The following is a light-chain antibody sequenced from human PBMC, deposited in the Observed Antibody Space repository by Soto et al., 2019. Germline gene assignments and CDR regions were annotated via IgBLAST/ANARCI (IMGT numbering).Light chain of an antibody. CDR2: GNS. CDR3: QSYDSSLSAHYV. CDR1: SSNIGATYD. Sequence: QSVLTQAPSVSGAPGQRVTIACTGSSSNIGATYDVQWYQQLPGTAPKLLIYGNSNRPSGVPDRFSGSKSGTSASLAITGLQADAEADYYCQSYDSSLSAHYVFGTGTKVTVL. V-gene: IGLV1-40*01. J-gene: IGLJ1*01.